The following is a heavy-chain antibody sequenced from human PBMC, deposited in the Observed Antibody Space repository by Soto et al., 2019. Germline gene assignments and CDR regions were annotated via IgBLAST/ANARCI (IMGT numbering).Heavy chain of an antibody. D-gene: IGHD2-15*01. Sequence: QVQLVQSGAEVKKPGASVKVSCKTSGYTFTSYDISWLRQAAGQGPAWMGWLKPYNGNTGYAPKFQGRVTRTRNTSISTGYMELTGLRSEDTAVYYCARGRCSGATCYGLAVDFWGQGTLVTVSS. CDR2: LKPYNGNT. CDR1: GYTFTSYD. V-gene: IGHV1-8*01. J-gene: IGHJ3*01. CDR3: ARGRCSGATCYGLAVDF.